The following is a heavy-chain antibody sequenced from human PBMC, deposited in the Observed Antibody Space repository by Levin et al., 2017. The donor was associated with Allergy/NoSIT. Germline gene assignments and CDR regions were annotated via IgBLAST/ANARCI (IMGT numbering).Heavy chain of an antibody. J-gene: IGHJ4*02. Sequence: GASVKVSCKASGYTFTGYYMHWVRQAPGQGLEWMGRINPNSGGTNYAQKFQGRVTMTRDTSISTAYMELSRLRSDDTAVYYCARVRDSGWYYFDYWGQGTLVTVSS. CDR2: INPNSGGT. CDR1: GYTFTGYY. CDR3: ARVRDSGWYYFDY. V-gene: IGHV1-2*06. D-gene: IGHD6-19*01.